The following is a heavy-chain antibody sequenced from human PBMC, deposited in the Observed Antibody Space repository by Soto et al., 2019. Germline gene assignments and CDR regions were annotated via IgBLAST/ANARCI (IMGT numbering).Heavy chain of an antibody. V-gene: IGHV4-38-2*01. D-gene: IGHD6-13*01. Sequence: PXETLSLTCAVAGYSISSGYYWGWIRQPPVKGLEWIGSIYHSGSTYYNPSLKSRVTISVDTSKNQFSLKLSSVTAADTAVYYCARLGIAAAGTWLDYSGQGTLVTVSS. J-gene: IGHJ4*02. CDR2: IYHSGST. CDR3: ARLGIAAAGTWLDY. CDR1: GYSISSGYY.